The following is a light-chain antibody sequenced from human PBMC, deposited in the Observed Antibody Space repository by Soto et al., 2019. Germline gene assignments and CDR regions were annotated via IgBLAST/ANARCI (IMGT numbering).Light chain of an antibody. V-gene: IGLV1-47*01. CDR2: RND. CDR1: SSNIGNNY. Sequence: QSVLNQPPSASGTPGQRVTISCSGSSSNIGNNYVHWYQQLPGTAPKLLIYRNDQRPAGVPDRFSGSKSGTSASLDISGRRSEDETDYYCPTWDDSRSAVVFGGGTKLTVL. CDR3: PTWDDSRSAVV. J-gene: IGLJ2*01.